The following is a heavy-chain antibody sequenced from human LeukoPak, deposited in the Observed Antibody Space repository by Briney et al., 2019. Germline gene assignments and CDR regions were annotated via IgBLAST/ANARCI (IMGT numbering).Heavy chain of an antibody. D-gene: IGHD3-3*01. CDR3: ARDSWGLSGYCDY. CDR1: GFTFNTFA. V-gene: IGHV3-30*04. J-gene: IGHJ4*02. Sequence: GGSLRLSCAASGFTFNTFAMHWVRQAPGKGLEWVAVTSNDGTNKYYADSVTGRFTISRDNSKNTSYLQMNSLRLEDMALYYCARDSWGLSGYCDYWGQGTLVTVSS. CDR2: TSNDGTNK.